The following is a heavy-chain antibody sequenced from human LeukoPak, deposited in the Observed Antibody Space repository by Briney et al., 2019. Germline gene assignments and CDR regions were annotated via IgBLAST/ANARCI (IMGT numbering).Heavy chain of an antibody. CDR2: ISDSSNTI. V-gene: IGHV3-48*01. D-gene: IGHD6-13*01. Sequence: PGGSLRLSCAASGFTFNSYSMNWVRQAPGKGLEWVPYISDSSNTIYYAGSVKGRFTISRDNAKNSLYLQMNSLRAEDTAMYYCARNTPTYSTPEYWGQGTLVTVSS. CDR1: GFTFNSYS. J-gene: IGHJ4*02. CDR3: ARNTPTYSTPEY.